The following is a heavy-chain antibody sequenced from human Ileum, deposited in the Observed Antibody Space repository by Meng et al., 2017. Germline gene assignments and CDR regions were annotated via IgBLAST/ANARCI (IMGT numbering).Heavy chain of an antibody. CDR2: MYHSGTT. V-gene: IGHV4-4*02. CDR3: ARHIGVPGTRGFDY. D-gene: IGHD6-19*01. J-gene: IGHJ4*02. CDR1: GASISSGNW. Sequence: QCHASRPGLVPPSETLSLPFSVPGASISSGNWWSWVRQSPGKGLEWIGEMYHSGTTNYNPSLKSRVTISLDTSKNQLSLKLTSVTAADTAVYYCARHIGVPGTRGFDYWGQGTLVTVSS.